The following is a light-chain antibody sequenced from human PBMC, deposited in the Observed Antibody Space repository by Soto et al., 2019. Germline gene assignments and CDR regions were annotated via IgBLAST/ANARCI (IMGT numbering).Light chain of an antibody. Sequence: QSALTRPASVSGSPGQSITISCTGTSSDVGSYNYVSWYQQHPGKAPKLMIYDVTNRPSGVSNRFSGSKSGNTASLTISGLQAEDEADYLCSSYRSSRTLVVFGGGTKLTVL. J-gene: IGLJ2*01. V-gene: IGLV2-14*01. CDR3: SSYRSSRTLVV. CDR2: DVT. CDR1: SSDVGSYNY.